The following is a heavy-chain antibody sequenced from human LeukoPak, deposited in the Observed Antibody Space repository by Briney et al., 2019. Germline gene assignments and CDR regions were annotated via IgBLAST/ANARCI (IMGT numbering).Heavy chain of an antibody. J-gene: IGHJ3*02. CDR2: ISAYNGNT. CDR1: GYXFTSYG. V-gene: IGHV1-18*01. Sequence: ASVKVSCKASGYXFTSYGISWVRQAPGQGLRWMGWISAYNGNTNYAQKLQGRVTMTTDTSTSTAYMELRSLRSDDTAVYYCARNYDYGAHLGAFDIWGQGTMVTVSS. D-gene: IGHD4-17*01. CDR3: ARNYDYGAHLGAFDI.